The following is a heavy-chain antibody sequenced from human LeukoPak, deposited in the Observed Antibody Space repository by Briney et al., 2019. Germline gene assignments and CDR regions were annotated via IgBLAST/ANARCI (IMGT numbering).Heavy chain of an antibody. V-gene: IGHV1-2*02. D-gene: IGHD6-13*01. CDR3: ARGRTAIAAAGTFREPDAPPN. CDR1: GYTFTGYY. Sequence: GGSVSVSCKASGYTFTGYYMYWVRQAPGQGLEWMGWINPNSGDTHYGQKFQGRVTMTRDSFISTVYMELSRLRPDDTAVYYCARGRTAIAAAGTFREPDAPPNWGQGTLVTVSS. CDR2: INPNSGDT. J-gene: IGHJ4*02.